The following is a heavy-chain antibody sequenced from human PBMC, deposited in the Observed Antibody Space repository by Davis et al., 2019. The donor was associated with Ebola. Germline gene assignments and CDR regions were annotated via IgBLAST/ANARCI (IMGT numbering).Heavy chain of an antibody. D-gene: IGHD3-3*01. Sequence: SETLSLTCAVYTGSFSGFSWSWIRQPPGKGLEWIGDINHSGSTNYNPSLKSRLTISVDTSKNQFSLRLNSLTAADTAVYYCARNPYDFWSGYYRGDNWFDPWGQGTLVTVSS. J-gene: IGHJ5*02. CDR1: TGSFSGFS. CDR2: INHSGST. V-gene: IGHV4-34*01. CDR3: ARNPYDFWSGYYRGDNWFDP.